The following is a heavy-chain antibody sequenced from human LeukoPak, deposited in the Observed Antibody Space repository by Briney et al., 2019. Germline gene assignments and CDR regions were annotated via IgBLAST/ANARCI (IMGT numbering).Heavy chain of an antibody. CDR1: GFIFGNYY. J-gene: IGHJ6*02. CDR3: CDGMDV. V-gene: IGHV3-23*01. CDR2: INGTGSTT. Sequence: GGSLRLSCEASGFIFGNYYMSWVRQAPGKGLEWVAAINGTGSTTYHTDSVKGRFTISRDNSKNTLYLQMNSLRSEDTATYYCCDGMDVWGQGTTVAVSS.